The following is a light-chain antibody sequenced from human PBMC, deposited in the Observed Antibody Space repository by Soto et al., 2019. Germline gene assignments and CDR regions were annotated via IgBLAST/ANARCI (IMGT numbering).Light chain of an antibody. CDR1: SSDVGGYNY. V-gene: IGLV2-14*01. CDR2: EVS. J-gene: IGLJ1*01. Sequence: QSALAQAAPVSGSPGQSITISCTGTSSDVGGYNYVSWYQQHPGKAPKLMIYEVSNRPSGVSNRFSGSKSGNTASLTISGLQAEDEADYYCSSYTSSSTPFVFGTGTKVTVL. CDR3: SSYTSSSTPFV.